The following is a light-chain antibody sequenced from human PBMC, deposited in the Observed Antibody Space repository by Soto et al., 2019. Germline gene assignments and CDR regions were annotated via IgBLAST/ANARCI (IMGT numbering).Light chain of an antibody. CDR1: QSVSSN. CDR3: QQYNNWPLT. V-gene: IGKV3-15*01. CDR2: GAS. J-gene: IGKJ4*01. Sequence: EIVMTQSPATLSLSPGERATLSCRASQSVSSNLAWSQQKLGQAPRLLSYGASTRATGIPARFSGSGSGTEFTLTISSLQSEDFAVYYCQQYNNWPLTFGGGTKVDI.